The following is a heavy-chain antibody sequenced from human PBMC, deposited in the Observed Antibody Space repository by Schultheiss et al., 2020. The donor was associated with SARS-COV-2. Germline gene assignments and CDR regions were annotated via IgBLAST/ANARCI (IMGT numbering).Heavy chain of an antibody. V-gene: IGHV3-72*01. Sequence: GESLKISCAASGFTFSNAWMSWVRQAPGKGLEWVGRTRNKANSYTTEYAASVKGRFTISRDDSKNSLYLQMNSLKTEDTAVYYCARGPGIAAAGTYYYYYGMDVWGQGTTVTVSS. CDR3: ARGPGIAAAGTYYYYYGMDV. D-gene: IGHD6-13*01. J-gene: IGHJ6*02. CDR2: TRNKANSYTT. CDR1: GFTFSNAW.